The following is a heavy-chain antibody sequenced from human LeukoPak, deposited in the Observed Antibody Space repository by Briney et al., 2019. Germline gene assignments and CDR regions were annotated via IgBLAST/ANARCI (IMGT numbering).Heavy chain of an antibody. CDR1: GYSFTSNY. V-gene: IGHV1-46*01. CDR3: ARDQEAFDP. J-gene: IGHJ5*02. CDR2: IYPRDGST. Sequence: ASVKVSCKASGYSFTSNYIHWVRQAPGQGLEWMGMIYPRDGSTSYAQKFQGRVTVTRDTSTSTVHMELSGLRSEDTAVYYCARDQEAFDPWGQGTLVTVSS.